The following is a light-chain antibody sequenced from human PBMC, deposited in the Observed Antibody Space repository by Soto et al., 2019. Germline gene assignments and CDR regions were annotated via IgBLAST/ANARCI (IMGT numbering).Light chain of an antibody. J-gene: IGKJ5*01. CDR2: GVS. V-gene: IGKV3D-20*02. CDR3: QQRSNWIT. CDR1: QTVTSGY. Sequence: PGERATVSCRASQTVTSGYLAWYQQKPGQAPRLLMYGVSTGATGIPDRFSGSGSGTDFTLTISRLEPEDFAVYYCQQRSNWITFGQGTRLEIK.